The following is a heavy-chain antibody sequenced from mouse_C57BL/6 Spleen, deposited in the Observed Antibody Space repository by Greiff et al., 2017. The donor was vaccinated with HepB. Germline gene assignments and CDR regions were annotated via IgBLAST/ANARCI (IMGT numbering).Heavy chain of an antibody. V-gene: IGHV1-64*01. J-gene: IGHJ4*01. CDR2: IHPNSGST. CDR3: ARSHPLYSNNAMDY. CDR1: GYTFTSYW. D-gene: IGHD2-5*01. Sequence: QVQLQQPGAELVKPGASVKLSCKASGYTFTSYWMHWVKQRPGQGLEWIGMIHPNSGSTNYNEKFKSKATLTVDKSSSTAYMQLSSLTSEDSAVYYCARSHPLYSNNAMDYWGQGTSVTVSS.